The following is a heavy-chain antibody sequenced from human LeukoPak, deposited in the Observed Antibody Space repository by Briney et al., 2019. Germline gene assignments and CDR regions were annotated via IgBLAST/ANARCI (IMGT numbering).Heavy chain of an antibody. D-gene: IGHD3-16*01. CDR1: GFTFSYYP. CDR2: IGSASGTK. V-gene: IGHV3-23*01. CDR3: AKVWVTYYDRGIFDS. J-gene: IGHJ4*02. Sequence: GGSLRLSCVASGFTFSYYPLSWVRQAPGKGLEWVAAIGSASGTKYYADSVKGRFAISRADSKSTLYLQMSSLRGEDTAAYYCAKVWVTYYDRGIFDSWGQGTRVTVSS.